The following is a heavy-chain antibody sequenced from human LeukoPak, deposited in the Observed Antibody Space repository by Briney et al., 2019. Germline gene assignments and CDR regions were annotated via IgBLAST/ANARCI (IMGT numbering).Heavy chain of an antibody. CDR1: GGSISGYY. D-gene: IGHD3-3*01. CDR2: INHSGST. J-gene: IGHJ5*02. Sequence: ASETLSLTCTVSGGSISGYYWSWIRQPPGKGLEWIGEINHSGSTNYNPSLKSRVTISVDTSKNQFSLKLSSVTAADTAVYYCARGWRFLEWLLRGWFDPWAREPWSPSPQ. V-gene: IGHV4-34*01. CDR3: ARGWRFLEWLLRGWFDP.